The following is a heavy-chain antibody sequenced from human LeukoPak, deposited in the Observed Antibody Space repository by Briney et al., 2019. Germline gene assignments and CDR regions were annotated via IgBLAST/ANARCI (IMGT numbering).Heavy chain of an antibody. V-gene: IGHV1-24*01. CDR1: GYTLTELS. CDR3: ARVWVAAAEHFDY. D-gene: IGHD6-13*01. J-gene: IGHJ4*02. CDR2: FDPEDGET. Sequence: ASVKVSRTVSGYTLTELSMHWVRQAPGKGLEWMGGFDPEDGETIYAQKFQGRVTIPADESTSTAYMELSSLRSEDTAVYYCARVWVAAAEHFDYWGQGTLVTVSS.